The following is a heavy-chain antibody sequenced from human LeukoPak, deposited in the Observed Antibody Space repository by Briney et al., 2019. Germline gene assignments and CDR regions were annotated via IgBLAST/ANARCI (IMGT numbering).Heavy chain of an antibody. CDR3: ARGDSGSYYEFDY. V-gene: IGHV4-59*01. Sequence: PSETLSLTCTVSGGSISSYYWSWIRQPPGKGLEWIGYIYYSGSTNYNPSLKSRVTISVGTSKNQFSLKLSSVTAADTAVYYCARGDSGSYYEFDYWGQGTLVTVSS. J-gene: IGHJ4*02. D-gene: IGHD1-26*01. CDR2: IYYSGST. CDR1: GGSISSYY.